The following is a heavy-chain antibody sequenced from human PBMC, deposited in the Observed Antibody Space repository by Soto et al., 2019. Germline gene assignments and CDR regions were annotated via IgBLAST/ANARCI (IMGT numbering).Heavy chain of an antibody. CDR2: VSGNNGAS. J-gene: IGHJ5*01. CDR3: VRDQKYFRVNGNWFDS. Sequence: GASVKVSCKASGYTSADFGISWVRQAPGQGLEWMGWVSGNNGASNPAPKVQGRITMTLDTSTGVSYMALRSLRSDDTAIYYCVRDQKYFRVNGNWFDSWGQGTLVTDSS. CDR1: GYTSADFG. D-gene: IGHD2-2*01. V-gene: IGHV1-18*04.